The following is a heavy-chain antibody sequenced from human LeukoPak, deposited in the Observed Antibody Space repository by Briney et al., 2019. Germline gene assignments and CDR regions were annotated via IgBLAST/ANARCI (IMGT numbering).Heavy chain of an antibody. V-gene: IGHV1-69*04. CDR3: ARNQGEIFGVVIDHDAFDI. Sequence: ASVKVSCKASGGTFSSYAISWVRQAPGQGLEWMGRIIPILGIANYAQKFQGRVTITADKSTSTAYMELSSLRSEDTAVYYCARNQGEIFGVVIDHDAFDIWGQGTMVTVSS. J-gene: IGHJ3*02. CDR2: IIPILGIA. CDR1: GGTFSSYA. D-gene: IGHD3-3*01.